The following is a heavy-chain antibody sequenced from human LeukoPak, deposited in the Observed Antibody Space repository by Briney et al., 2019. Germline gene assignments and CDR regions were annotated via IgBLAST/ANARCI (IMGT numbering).Heavy chain of an antibody. V-gene: IGHV1-69*05. Sequence: SVKVSCKASGGTFSSYAISWVRQAPGQGLEWMGRIIPIFGTANYAQKFQGRVTITTDESTSTAHMELSSLRSEDTAVYYCARDLVEHGSGRSVLEFDPWGQGTLVTVSS. CDR3: ARDLVEHGSGRSVLEFDP. D-gene: IGHD3-10*01. CDR1: GGTFSSYA. CDR2: IIPIFGTA. J-gene: IGHJ5*02.